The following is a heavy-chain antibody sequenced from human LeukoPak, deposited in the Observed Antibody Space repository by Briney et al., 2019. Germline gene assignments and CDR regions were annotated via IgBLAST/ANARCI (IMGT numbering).Heavy chain of an antibody. CDR3: ARDYFAYSGSYRHFYGMDV. CDR1: GGSISSYY. V-gene: IGHV4-59*01. CDR2: IYYSGST. Sequence: PSETLSLTCTVSGGSISSYYWGWIRQPPGKGLEWIGYIYYSGSTNYNPSLKSRVTISVDTSKNQFSLKLSSVTAADTAVYYCARDYFAYSGSYRHFYGMDVWGQGTTVTVSS. J-gene: IGHJ6*02. D-gene: IGHD1-26*01.